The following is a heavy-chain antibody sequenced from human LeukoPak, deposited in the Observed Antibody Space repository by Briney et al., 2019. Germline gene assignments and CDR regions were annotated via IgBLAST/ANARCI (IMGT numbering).Heavy chain of an antibody. J-gene: IGHJ4*02. V-gene: IGHV3-66*01. CDR2: IYSDGST. CDR1: GFIVSSNY. Sequence: PGGSLRLSCAASGFIVSSNYMSWVRQAPGKGLEWVSVIYSDGSTYYADSVKGRFTISRDNSKNTLYLQMNSLRAEDTAVYYCAKDRVNYYDSSGYYYYFDYWGQGTLVTVSS. D-gene: IGHD3-22*01. CDR3: AKDRVNYYDSSGYYYYFDY.